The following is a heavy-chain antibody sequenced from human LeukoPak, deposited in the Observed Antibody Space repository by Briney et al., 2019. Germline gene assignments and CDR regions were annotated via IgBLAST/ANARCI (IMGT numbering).Heavy chain of an antibody. CDR1: GFTFSSYA. V-gene: IGHV3-53*01. CDR2: IYSGGST. Sequence: PGGSLRLSCAASGFTFSSYAMSWVRQAPGKGLEWVSVIYSGGSTYYADSVKGRFTISRDNSKNTLYLQMNSLRAEDTAVYYCARESRDCSGGSCYFYWGQGTLVTVSS. J-gene: IGHJ4*02. D-gene: IGHD2-15*01. CDR3: ARESRDCSGGSCYFY.